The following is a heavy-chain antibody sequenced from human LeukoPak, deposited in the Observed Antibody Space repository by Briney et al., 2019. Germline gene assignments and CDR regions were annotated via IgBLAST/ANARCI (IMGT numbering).Heavy chain of an antibody. D-gene: IGHD4-17*01. CDR1: GYSFSSYW. Sequence: GESLKISCKGSGYSFSSYWIGWVRQMPGKGLEWMGIIDPGDSDTRYSPSFQGQVTISADKSISTAYLQWSSLKASDTAMYYCARHFRSNGDYGPPDYWGQGTLVTVSS. CDR2: IDPGDSDT. J-gene: IGHJ4*02. V-gene: IGHV5-51*01. CDR3: ARHFRSNGDYGPPDY.